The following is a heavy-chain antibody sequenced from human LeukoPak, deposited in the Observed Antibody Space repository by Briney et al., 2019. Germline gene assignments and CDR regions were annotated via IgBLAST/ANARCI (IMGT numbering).Heavy chain of an antibody. V-gene: IGHV1-69*13. D-gene: IGHD3-22*01. CDR3: ARVWGQGSSGYYPF. CDR2: IIPLFGTA. Sequence: SVTVSCKASGGTLSSYAISWVRQTPGQRLDWMGGIIPLFGTAHYAQKFLGRVTITADESTSTAYMELSSLRSEDTAVYYCARVWGQGSSGYYPFWGQGTLVTVSS. CDR1: GGTLSSYA. J-gene: IGHJ4*02.